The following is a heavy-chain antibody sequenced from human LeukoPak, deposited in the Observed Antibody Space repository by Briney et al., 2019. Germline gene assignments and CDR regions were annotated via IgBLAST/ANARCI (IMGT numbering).Heavy chain of an antibody. V-gene: IGHV1-18*01. CDR1: GYTFTSYG. CDR2: ISAYNGNT. CDR3: ASGRYYDSSGYYGDAFDI. D-gene: IGHD3-22*01. J-gene: IGHJ3*02. Sequence: GASVKVSYKASGYTFTSYGISWVRQAPGQGLEWMGWISAYNGNTNYAQKLQGRVTMTTDTSTSTAYMELRSLRSDDTAVYYCASGRYYDSSGYYGDAFDIWGQGTMVTVSS.